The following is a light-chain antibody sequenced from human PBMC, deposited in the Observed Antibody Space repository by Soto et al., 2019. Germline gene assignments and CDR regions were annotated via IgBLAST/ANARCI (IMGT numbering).Light chain of an antibody. V-gene: IGKV1-8*01. CDR3: QQYYSYPRT. CDR2: AAS. J-gene: IGKJ1*01. CDR1: QGISSY. Sequence: AIRMSQSPSSLSASTGDRVSITCRASQGISSYLACYQQKPGKAPKLLLYAASTLQSGVPSRFSGSGSGTDFTLTIRCLQSEDFATYYCQQYYSYPRTFGQGTKVDIK.